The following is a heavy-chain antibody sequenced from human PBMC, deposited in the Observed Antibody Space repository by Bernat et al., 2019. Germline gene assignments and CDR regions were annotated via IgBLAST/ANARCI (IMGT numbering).Heavy chain of an antibody. CDR3: ARDLCLSDHSYDYVWGSYRYDAIDY. CDR2: IWYDGSNK. Sequence: QVQLVESGGGVVQPGRSLRLSCAASGFTFSSYGMHWVRQAPGKGLEWVAVIWYDGSNKYYADSVKGRFTISRDNSKNTLYLQMNSLRAEDTAVYYCARDLCLSDHSYDYVWGSYRYDAIDYWGQGTLVTVSS. CDR1: GFTFSSYG. J-gene: IGHJ4*02. D-gene: IGHD3-16*02. V-gene: IGHV3-33*01.